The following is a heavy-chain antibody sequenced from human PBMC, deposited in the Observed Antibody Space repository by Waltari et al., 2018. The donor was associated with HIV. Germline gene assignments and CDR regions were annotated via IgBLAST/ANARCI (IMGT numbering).Heavy chain of an antibody. V-gene: IGHV3-33*01. J-gene: IGHJ4*02. CDR2: INYDGSNK. CDR1: GFTFGSYG. Sequence: VQLMESGGGVVQPGKSLRLSCATYGFTFGSYGIHWVRQAPGKGLEWVAVINYDGSNKFYAESVKGRFLISRDNSKNTLFLQMNSLRDEDTGLYYCARDKAPYSSSSAVDYWGQGTLVTVS. CDR3: ARDKAPYSSSSAVDY. D-gene: IGHD6-6*01.